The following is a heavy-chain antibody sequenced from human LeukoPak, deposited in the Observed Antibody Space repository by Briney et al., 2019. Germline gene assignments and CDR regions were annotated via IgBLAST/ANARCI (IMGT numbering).Heavy chain of an antibody. J-gene: IGHJ4*02. CDR2: IYYSGST. Sequence: SETLSLTCTVSGGSISSSSYYWGWIRQPPGKGLEWIGSIYYSGSTYYNPSLKSRVTISVDTSKNQFSLKLSSVTAADTAVYYCARDSTSGYLDYWGQGTLVTVSP. D-gene: IGHD2-15*01. CDR1: GGSISSSSYY. CDR3: ARDSTSGYLDY. V-gene: IGHV4-39*07.